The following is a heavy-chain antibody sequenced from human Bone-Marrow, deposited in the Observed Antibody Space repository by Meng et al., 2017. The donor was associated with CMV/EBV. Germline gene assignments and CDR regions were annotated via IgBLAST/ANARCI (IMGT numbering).Heavy chain of an antibody. V-gene: IGHV1-18*01. CDR2: ISAYNGNT. D-gene: IGHD2-2*01. CDR1: GYTFTSYG. CDR3: ARGPYCSSTSYYGLRAFDI. J-gene: IGHJ3*02. Sequence: ASVKVSCKASGYTFTSYGISWVRQAPGQGLEWMGWISAYNGNTNYAQKLQGRVTMTTDTSTSTAYMELRSLRSDDTAVYYCARGPYCSSTSYYGLRAFDIWGQGTMVTVSS.